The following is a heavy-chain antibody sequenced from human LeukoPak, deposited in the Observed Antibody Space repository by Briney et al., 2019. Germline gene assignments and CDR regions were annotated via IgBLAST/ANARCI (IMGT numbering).Heavy chain of an antibody. D-gene: IGHD2-15*01. V-gene: IGHV1-69*13. Sequence: GASVKVSCKASGGTFSSYAISWVRQAPGQGLEWMGGIIPIFGKANYAQKFQGRVTITADESTSTAYMELSSLRSEDTAVYYCARDDCSGGSCYYSRRNWFDPWGQGTLVTVSS. CDR3: ARDDCSGGSCYYSRRNWFDP. CDR1: GGTFSSYA. CDR2: IIPIFGKA. J-gene: IGHJ5*02.